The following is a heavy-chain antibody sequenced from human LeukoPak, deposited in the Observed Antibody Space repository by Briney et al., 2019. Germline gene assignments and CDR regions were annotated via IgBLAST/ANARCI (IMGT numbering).Heavy chain of an antibody. Sequence: GESLRISCKGFGDTFSSDWIGWVRQMPGKGLEWTGIIYPGDSDTRYSPSFQGQVTISADKSISTAYLQWSSLKASDTAMYFCARHWDYGDYVGYYYGMDVWGQGTTVTVSS. CDR1: GDTFSSDW. CDR3: ARHWDYGDYVGYYYGMDV. V-gene: IGHV5-51*01. D-gene: IGHD4-17*01. CDR2: IYPGDSDT. J-gene: IGHJ6*02.